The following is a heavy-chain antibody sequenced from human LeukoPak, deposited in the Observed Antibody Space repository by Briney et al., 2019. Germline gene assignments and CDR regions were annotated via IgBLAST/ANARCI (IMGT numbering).Heavy chain of an antibody. D-gene: IGHD3-3*02. V-gene: IGHV3-53*01. J-gene: IGHJ2*01. CDR1: GFTVSTNY. Sequence: GGSLRLSCAASGFTVSTNYMNWVRQAPGKGLEWVSILYSGSSTYYADSVEGRFTISRDSSKNTLFLQMNDLIAEDTAVYYCARVGDHFHWYLDLWGRGTLVTVSS. CDR3: ARVGDHFHWYLDL. CDR2: LYSGSST.